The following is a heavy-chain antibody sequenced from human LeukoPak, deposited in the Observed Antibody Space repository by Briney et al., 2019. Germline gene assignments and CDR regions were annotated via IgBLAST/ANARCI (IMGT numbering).Heavy chain of an antibody. Sequence: TSETLSLTCTVSGYSISSGYYWGWIRQPPGKGLEWIGSIYYSGSTYYNPSLKSRVTISVDTSKNQFSLKLSSVTAADTAVYYCASGMIAAAGTLFDYWGQGTLVTVSS. J-gene: IGHJ4*02. CDR1: GYSISSGYY. CDR3: ASGMIAAAGTLFDY. V-gene: IGHV4-38-2*02. CDR2: IYYSGST. D-gene: IGHD6-13*01.